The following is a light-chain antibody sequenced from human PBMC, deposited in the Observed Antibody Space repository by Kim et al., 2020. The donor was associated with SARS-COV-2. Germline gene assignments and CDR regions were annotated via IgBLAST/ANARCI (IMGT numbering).Light chain of an antibody. Sequence: DIRMTQSPSSLSASVGDRATITCQASQDIRNHLNWFQQRPGKAPKRLIYDASTLETGVPSRFSGRGSGTEFSLTISTLQPEDFATYYCQHYDSLPYTFGQGTKLEIK. J-gene: IGKJ2*01. CDR1: QDIRNH. CDR2: DAS. CDR3: QHYDSLPYT. V-gene: IGKV1-33*01.